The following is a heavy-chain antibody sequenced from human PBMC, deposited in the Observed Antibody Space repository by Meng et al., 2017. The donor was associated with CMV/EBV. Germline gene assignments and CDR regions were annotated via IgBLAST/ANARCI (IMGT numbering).Heavy chain of an antibody. CDR2: IYSGGST. CDR3: ARSLAYSSSWWKNWFDP. J-gene: IGHJ5*02. CDR1: GFTVSSNY. D-gene: IGHD6-13*01. V-gene: IGHV3-53*01. Sequence: GGSLKISCAASGFTVSSNYMSWVRQAPGKGLEWVSVIYSGGSTYYADSGKGRFTISRDNSKNTLYLQMNSLRAEDTAVYYCARSLAYSSSWWKNWFDPWGQGTLVTVSS.